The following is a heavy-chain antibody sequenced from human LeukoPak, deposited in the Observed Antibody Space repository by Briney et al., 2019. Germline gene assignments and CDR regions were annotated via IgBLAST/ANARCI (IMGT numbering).Heavy chain of an antibody. CDR1: GGTFSIYA. V-gene: IGHV1-69*13. D-gene: IGHD2-15*01. CDR2: IIPIFGTA. Sequence: ASVTVSCKASGGTFSIYAISWVRQAPGQGLEWMGGIIPIFGTANYTQKFQGRVTITADESTSTAYMELSSLRSEDTAVYYCARGPDIVVVVAAAGAFDIWGQGTMVTVSS. CDR3: ARGPDIVVVVAAAGAFDI. J-gene: IGHJ3*02.